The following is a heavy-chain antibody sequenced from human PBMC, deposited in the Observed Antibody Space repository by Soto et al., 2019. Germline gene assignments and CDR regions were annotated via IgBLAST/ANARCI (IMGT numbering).Heavy chain of an antibody. D-gene: IGHD4-17*01. J-gene: IGHJ4*02. V-gene: IGHV3-48*01. CDR3: ARDPTRGAYGDYRGARHFDY. CDR1: GFTFSSYS. CDR2: ISSSSSTI. Sequence: EVQLVESGGGLVQPGGSLRLSCAASGFTFSSYSMNWVRQAPGKGLEWVSYISSSSSTIYYADSVKGRFTISRDNAKNSLYLQMNSLGAEDTAVYYCARDPTRGAYGDYRGARHFDYWGQGTLVTVSS.